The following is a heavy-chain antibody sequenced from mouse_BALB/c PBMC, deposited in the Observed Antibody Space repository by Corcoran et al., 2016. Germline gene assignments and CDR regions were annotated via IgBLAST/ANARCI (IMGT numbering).Heavy chain of an antibody. D-gene: IGHD3-1*01. V-gene: IGHV9-1*02. Sequence: QIQLVQSGPELKKPGETVKISCKASGYTFTNYGMNWVKQAPGKGLKWMGWINTYTGEPTYADDFKGRFAFSLETSASTAYLQINNLKNEDRATYFCARAASSGWNYAMDYWGQGTSVTVSS. CDR1: GYTFTNYG. CDR2: INTYTGEP. J-gene: IGHJ4*01. CDR3: ARAASSGWNYAMDY.